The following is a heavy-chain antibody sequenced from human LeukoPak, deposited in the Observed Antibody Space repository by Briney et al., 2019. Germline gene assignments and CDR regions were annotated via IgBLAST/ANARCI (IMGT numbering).Heavy chain of an antibody. CDR1: GGSISSNSYY. V-gene: IGHV4-39*07. CDR3: ARVSSSYGPYYFDY. D-gene: IGHD5-18*01. CDR2: IYYSGST. Sequence: SETLSLTCTVSGGSISSNSYYWGWIRQPPGKGLEWIGSIYYSGSTYYNPSLKSRVTISVDTSKNQFSLKLSSVTAADTAVYYCARVSSSYGPYYFDYWGQGTLVTVSS. J-gene: IGHJ4*02.